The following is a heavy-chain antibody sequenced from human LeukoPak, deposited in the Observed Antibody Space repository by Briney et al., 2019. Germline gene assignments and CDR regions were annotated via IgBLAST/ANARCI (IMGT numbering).Heavy chain of an antibody. Sequence: GGSLRLSCAASGFTFSSYEMNWVRQAPGKGLEWVAVISHDGSNKYYADSVKGRFTISRDNSKNTLYLQMNSLRTEDTAVYYCARGSRAIVATKFARGRYMDVWGKGTTVTVSS. CDR3: ARGSRAIVATKFARGRYMDV. V-gene: IGHV3-30*04. J-gene: IGHJ6*03. CDR2: ISHDGSNK. CDR1: GFTFSSYE. D-gene: IGHD5-12*01.